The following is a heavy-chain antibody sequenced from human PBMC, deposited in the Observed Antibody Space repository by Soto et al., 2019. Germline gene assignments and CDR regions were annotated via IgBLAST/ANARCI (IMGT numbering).Heavy chain of an antibody. D-gene: IGHD2-15*01. CDR2: ISYSGST. Sequence: QVQLQESGPGLVKPSQTLSLTCTVSGGSISSGNYYWGWIRQPPGKGLEWIGFISYSGSTYYSTSLKSRVTISVDTSKSQFSLNLSFVPAADTAVYYCATMGTPATGLYFFDYWGQGSLVTVSS. CDR1: GGSISSGNYY. V-gene: IGHV4-30-4*01. J-gene: IGHJ4*02. CDR3: ATMGTPATGLYFFDY.